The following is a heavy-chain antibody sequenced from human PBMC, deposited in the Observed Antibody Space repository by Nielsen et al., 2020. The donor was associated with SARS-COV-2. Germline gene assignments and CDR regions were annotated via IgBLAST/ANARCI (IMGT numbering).Heavy chain of an antibody. CDR2: ISTGGSII. CDR1: GFTFSSYE. Sequence: GESLKISCAASGFTFSSYEMNWVRQAPGKGLEWVSYISTGGSIIYYADSVKGRFTISRDNAKNSLYLQMNSLRAEDTAVYYCARDPPGGCNYPFDYWGQGTLVTVSS. V-gene: IGHV3-48*03. CDR3: ARDPPGGCNYPFDY. D-gene: IGHD4-11*01. J-gene: IGHJ4*02.